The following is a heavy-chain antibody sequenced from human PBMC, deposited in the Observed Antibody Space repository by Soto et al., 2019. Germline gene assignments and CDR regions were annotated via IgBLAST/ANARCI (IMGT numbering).Heavy chain of an antibody. CDR3: AKDRFGGYYYGMDV. CDR1: GFTFSSYG. Sequence: GGSLRLSCAASGFTFSSYGMHWVRQAPGKGLEWVAVISYDGSNKYYADSVKGRFTISRDNSKNTLYPQMNSLRAEDTAVYYCAKDRFGGYYYGMDVWGQGTTVTVSS. V-gene: IGHV3-30*18. CDR2: ISYDGSNK. D-gene: IGHD3-10*01. J-gene: IGHJ6*02.